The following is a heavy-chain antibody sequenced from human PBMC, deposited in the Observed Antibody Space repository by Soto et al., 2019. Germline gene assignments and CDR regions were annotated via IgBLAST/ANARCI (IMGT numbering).Heavy chain of an antibody. V-gene: IGHV4-31*03. Sequence: SETLSLTCRVSGDSTSRGGYYGSWILQHPGKGLEWIGYIYWSVNTYFNPSLKSRVSISLGTSSNQFSLNLTSVTAADTAVYYCARGAADYGDAFDIWGQGTMVTVSS. CDR1: GDSTSRGGYY. CDR3: ARGAADYGDAFDI. J-gene: IGHJ3*02. CDR2: IYWSVNT. D-gene: IGHD4-17*01.